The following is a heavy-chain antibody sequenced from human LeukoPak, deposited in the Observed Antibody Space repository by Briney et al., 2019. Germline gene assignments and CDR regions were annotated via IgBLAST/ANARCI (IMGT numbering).Heavy chain of an antibody. CDR3: ARRYGDYGGGFDY. CDR2: INHSGST. Sequence: QASETLSLTRAVYGGSFSGYYWNRIRQPPGKGLEWIGEINHSGSTNYNPSLKSRVTISVDTSKNQFSLKLSSVTAADTAVYYCARRYGDYGGGFDYWGQGTLVTVSS. CDR1: GGSFSGYY. J-gene: IGHJ4*02. V-gene: IGHV4-34*01. D-gene: IGHD4-17*01.